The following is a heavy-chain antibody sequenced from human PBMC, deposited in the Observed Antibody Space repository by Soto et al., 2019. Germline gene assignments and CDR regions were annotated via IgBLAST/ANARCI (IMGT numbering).Heavy chain of an antibody. Sequence: QMQLVESGGGLVRSGGSLKLSCVASGFTFSDYSMHWMRQAPGKGLEWVSYISGPGSVISYADSVKGRFTISRDNAKNSLFLQVNSLRAEDTALYYCARGKYPGAVDVWGQGTMVTVSS. V-gene: IGHV3-11*01. CDR1: GFTFSDYS. CDR3: ARGKYPGAVDV. CDR2: ISGPGSVI. J-gene: IGHJ3*01.